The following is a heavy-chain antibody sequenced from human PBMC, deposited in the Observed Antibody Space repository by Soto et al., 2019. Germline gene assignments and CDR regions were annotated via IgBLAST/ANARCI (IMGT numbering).Heavy chain of an antibody. CDR1: GYTFAAFF. J-gene: IGHJ4*02. Sequence: DSVKVSCKTSGYTFAAFFIHWIRQAPGQGLEWMGWINPTSGATVSAQKFQDRVTMTRDTSISTAYMELRGLKSDDTAVYYCTRDPDYGDYWGYFFDYWGQGTPVTVSS. D-gene: IGHD4-17*01. V-gene: IGHV1-2*02. CDR2: INPTSGAT. CDR3: TRDPDYGDYWGYFFDY.